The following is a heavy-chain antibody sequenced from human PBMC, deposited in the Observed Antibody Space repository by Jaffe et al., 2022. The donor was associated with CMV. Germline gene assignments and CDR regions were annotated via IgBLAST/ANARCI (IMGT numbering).Heavy chain of an antibody. CDR2: ISVDNGDT. V-gene: IGHV1-18*04. Sequence: QVQLVQSGAEVKKPGASVTVSCETSGYTPTNYGISWVRQAPGQGLEWMGWISVDNGDTNYAQNMQGRVTMTTDTSTSTVYMELGSLSSDDTAVYYCARERRGSGGLFFRRKDVYYFDSWGQGTLVIVSS. CDR3: ARERRGSGGLFFRRKDVYYFDS. J-gene: IGHJ4*02. CDR1: GYTPTNYG. D-gene: IGHD3-10*01.